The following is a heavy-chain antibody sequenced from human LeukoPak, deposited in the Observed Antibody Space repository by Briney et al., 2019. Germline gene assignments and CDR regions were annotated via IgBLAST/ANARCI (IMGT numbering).Heavy chain of an antibody. J-gene: IGHJ4*01. V-gene: IGHV3-23*01. D-gene: IGHD2-8*01. CDR3: ARPVGITNRVMEDY. CDR1: GFTFNSYA. Sequence: GGSLRLSCAASGFTFNSYAMSWFRQAPGKGLEWVSSISASGDRTYYPDSVKGRFTISRDNSKNTLSLQMNSLRAGDTAVYFCARPVGITNRVMEDYWGHGSLVTVSS. CDR2: ISASGDRT.